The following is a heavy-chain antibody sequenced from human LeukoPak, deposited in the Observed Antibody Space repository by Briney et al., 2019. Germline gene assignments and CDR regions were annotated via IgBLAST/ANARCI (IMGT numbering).Heavy chain of an antibody. CDR3: ARWYQGGY. J-gene: IGHJ4*02. CDR1: GFIFDDYA. V-gene: IGHV3-43*02. Sequence: GGSLRLSCVASGFIFDDYAMHWVRRPPGKGLEWVSLITGDGSSTYYADSVKGRFSISRDNSKNTLYLQMNSLRVEDTAVYYCARWYQGGYWGQGALVTVSS. CDR2: ITGDGSST. D-gene: IGHD4-23*01.